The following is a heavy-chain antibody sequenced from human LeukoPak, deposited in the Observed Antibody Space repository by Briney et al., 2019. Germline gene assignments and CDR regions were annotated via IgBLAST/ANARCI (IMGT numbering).Heavy chain of an antibody. V-gene: IGHV3-15*07. D-gene: IGHD2-21*01. CDR2: IKPKTDDETT. Sequence: GGCLRLSCAASGFTFSNAYMNWVRQAPGKGLEWVGRIKPKTDDETTEYAAPVKGRFSISRDYSKNMLHLQMNSLKTEDTGVYYCITPLPYSAQGGQGTLVTVSS. J-gene: IGHJ4*02. CDR1: GFTFSNAY. CDR3: ITPLPYSAQ.